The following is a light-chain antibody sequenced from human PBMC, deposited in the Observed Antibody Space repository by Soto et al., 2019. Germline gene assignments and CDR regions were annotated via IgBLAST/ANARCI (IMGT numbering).Light chain of an antibody. Sequence: QSVLTQPPSASGTPGRRVTISCSGSSSNIGSNTVNWYRQLPGTSPRLLIYSNNQRPAGVPDRFSGSKSGTSASLAISGLQSEDEADYYCAAWDDGLIGWVFGGGTKLTVL. CDR3: AAWDDGLIGWV. CDR1: SSNIGSNT. V-gene: IGLV1-44*01. J-gene: IGLJ3*02. CDR2: SNN.